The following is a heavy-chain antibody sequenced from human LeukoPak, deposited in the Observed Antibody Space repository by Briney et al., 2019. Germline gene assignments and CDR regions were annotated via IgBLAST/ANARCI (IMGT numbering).Heavy chain of an antibody. Sequence: SETLSLTCTVSGGSINSNSYYWGWIRQPPGKGREWIGNLFYSGTTYYNPSLKSRVTISVDTSKNQFSLKLSSVTAADTAVYYCARGYYDSSGYSWGPDSFDIWGQGTMVTVSS. D-gene: IGHD3-22*01. CDR2: LFYSGTT. CDR1: GGSINSNSYY. CDR3: ARGYYDSSGYSWGPDSFDI. V-gene: IGHV4-39*07. J-gene: IGHJ3*02.